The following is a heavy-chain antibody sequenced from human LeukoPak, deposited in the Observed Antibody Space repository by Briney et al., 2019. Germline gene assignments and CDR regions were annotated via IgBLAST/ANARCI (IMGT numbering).Heavy chain of an antibody. D-gene: IGHD6-6*01. V-gene: IGHV1-18*01. J-gene: IGHJ6*03. CDR2: ISAYNGNT. Sequence: ASVKVSCKASGYTFTSYGISWVRQAPGQGLEWMGWISAYNGNTNYAQKLQGRVTMTTDTSTSTAYMELRSLRADDTAVYYCARQAARPGVGYYMDAWGKGTTVTVSS. CDR3: ARQAARPGVGYYMDA. CDR1: GYTFTSYG.